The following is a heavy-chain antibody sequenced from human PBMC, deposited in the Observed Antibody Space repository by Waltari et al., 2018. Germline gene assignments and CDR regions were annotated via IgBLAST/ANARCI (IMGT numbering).Heavy chain of an antibody. V-gene: IGHV3-74*01. CDR1: GFRFSDYW. Sequence: EVQLVEAGGDIVQPGGSLRLSCAASGFRFSDYWRHRGRQVPGKGLVWVSRINSDGSSISYSDSVKGRFTISRDNSKNMLYLQLNSLRAEDTAVYYCARKGGRGYTYGPFYYDSWGQGTLVTVSS. D-gene: IGHD5-18*01. CDR2: INSDGSSI. CDR3: ARKGGRGYTYGPFYYDS. J-gene: IGHJ4*02.